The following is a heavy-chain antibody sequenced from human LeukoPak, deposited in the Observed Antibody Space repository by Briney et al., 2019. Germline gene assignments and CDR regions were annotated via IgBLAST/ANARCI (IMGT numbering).Heavy chain of an antibody. V-gene: IGHV1-24*01. CDR3: ATEGSGSYYRNHAFDI. Sequence: ASVKVSCKASGGTLSSYAISWVRQAPGKGLEWMGGFDPEDGETIYAQKFQGRVTMTEDTSTDTAYMELSSLRSEDTAVYYCATEGSGSYYRNHAFDIWGQGTMVTVSP. CDR2: FDPEDGET. D-gene: IGHD3-10*01. J-gene: IGHJ3*02. CDR1: GGTLSSYA.